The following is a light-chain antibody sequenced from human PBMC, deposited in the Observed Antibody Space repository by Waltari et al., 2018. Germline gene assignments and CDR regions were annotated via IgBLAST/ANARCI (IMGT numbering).Light chain of an antibody. Sequence: QSALTQPASVSGSPGQSITISCTGTSHDIGGYKYVSSYQQPPARAPQLLIFGDSGRPSGISSRFSGSKSGNVASLTISGLQAEDEAGYYCCSYAGSSTLWVFGTGTKVTVL. J-gene: IGLJ1*01. CDR1: SHDIGGYKY. V-gene: IGLV2-14*03. CDR3: CSYAGSSTLWV. CDR2: GDS.